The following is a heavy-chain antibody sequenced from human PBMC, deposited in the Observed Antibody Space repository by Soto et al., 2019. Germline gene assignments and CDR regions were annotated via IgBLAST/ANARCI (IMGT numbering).Heavy chain of an antibody. CDR3: ATLADSSSSGVGYYGMDV. D-gene: IGHD6-6*01. CDR1: GGSFSGYY. Sequence: LSLTCAVYGGSFSGYYWSWIRQPPLKGLEWIGEINHSGSTNYNPSLKSRVTISVDTSKNQFSLKLSSVTAADTAVYYCATLADSSSSGVGYYGMDVWGQGTTVTVSS. V-gene: IGHV4-34*01. J-gene: IGHJ6*02. CDR2: INHSGST.